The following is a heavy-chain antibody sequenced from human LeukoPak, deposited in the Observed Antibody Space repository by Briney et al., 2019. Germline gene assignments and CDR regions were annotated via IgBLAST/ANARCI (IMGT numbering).Heavy chain of an antibody. CDR2: INHSGST. V-gene: IGHV4-34*01. CDR3: ARGRTRRAGHVWGSYRSFDY. D-gene: IGHD3-16*02. Sequence: SETLSLTCAVYGGSFSGYYWSWIRQPPGKGLEWIGEINHSGSTNYNPSLKSRVTISVDTSKNQFSLKLSSVTAADTAVYYCARGRTRRAGHVWGSYRSFDYWGQGTLVTVSS. CDR1: GGSFSGYY. J-gene: IGHJ4*02.